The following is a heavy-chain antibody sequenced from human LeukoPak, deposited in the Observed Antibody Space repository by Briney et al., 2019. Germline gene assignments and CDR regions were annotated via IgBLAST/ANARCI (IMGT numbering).Heavy chain of an antibody. CDR2: ISFNSDRI. CDR1: GFTLRDYA. CDR3: AKAKGFAAMYYFDY. Sequence: GGSLRLSCVAPGFTLRDYAMHWVRQVPGKGLEWISGISFNSDRIDYADSVKGRFTISRDNANNSLYLQMNSLTTEDTAWYFCAKAKGFAAMYYFDYWGQGALVTVSS. V-gene: IGHV3-9*01. D-gene: IGHD3-10*01. J-gene: IGHJ4*02.